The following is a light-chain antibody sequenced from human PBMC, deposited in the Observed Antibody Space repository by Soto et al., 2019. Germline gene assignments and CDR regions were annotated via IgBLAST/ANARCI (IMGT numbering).Light chain of an antibody. CDR2: EVS. V-gene: IGLV2-8*01. Sequence: QPVLTQPPFASGSPGQSVTISCTGTSSDVGYYNYVSWYQQHPGRAPKLMIYEVSERPSGVPARFSASKSGNTAYLTVSGLQAEDEADYYCSSVAGGHFVFGTGTKVTVL. CDR1: SSDVGYYNY. J-gene: IGLJ1*01. CDR3: SSVAGGHFV.